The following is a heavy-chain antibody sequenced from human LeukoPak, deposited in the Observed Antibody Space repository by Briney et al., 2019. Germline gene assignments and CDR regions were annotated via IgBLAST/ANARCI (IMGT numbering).Heavy chain of an antibody. Sequence: SQTLSLTCTVSGGSISSGSYYWSWIRQPAGKGLEWIGRIYTSGSTNYNPSLKSRVTISVDTSKNQFSLELSSVTAADTAVYYCAITYYDYVWGSYRYVDYWGQGTLVTVSS. CDR1: GGSISSGSYY. V-gene: IGHV4-61*02. CDR3: AITYYDYVWGSYRYVDY. J-gene: IGHJ4*02. CDR2: IYTSGST. D-gene: IGHD3-16*02.